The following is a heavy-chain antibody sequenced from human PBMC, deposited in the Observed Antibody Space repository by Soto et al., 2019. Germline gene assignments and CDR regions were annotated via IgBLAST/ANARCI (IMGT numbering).Heavy chain of an antibody. CDR3: ARDWHTGYYFDY. CDR1: GFTFSSYS. Sequence: GGSLRLSCAASGFTFSSYSMGWVRQAPGKGLEWVSSISTSSSYIYYADSVKGRFTISRDNAKNSLYLQMNSLRAEDTAVYYCARDWHTGYYFDYWGQGNMVTVS. D-gene: IGHD2-8*02. V-gene: IGHV3-21*01. CDR2: ISTSSSYI. J-gene: IGHJ4*02.